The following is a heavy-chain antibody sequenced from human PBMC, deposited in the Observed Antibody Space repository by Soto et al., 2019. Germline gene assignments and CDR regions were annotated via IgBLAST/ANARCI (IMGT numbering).Heavy chain of an antibody. CDR3: ARDKVPAAMSDYYYGMDV. J-gene: IGHJ6*02. CDR1: GGSFSGYY. CDR2: INHSGST. D-gene: IGHD2-2*01. V-gene: IGHV4-34*01. Sequence: SETLSLTCAVYGGSFSGYYWSWIRQPPGKGLEWIGEINHSGSTNYNPSLKSRVTISVDTSKNQFSLRAEDTAVYYCARDKVPAAMSDYYYGMDVWGQGTTVTVSS.